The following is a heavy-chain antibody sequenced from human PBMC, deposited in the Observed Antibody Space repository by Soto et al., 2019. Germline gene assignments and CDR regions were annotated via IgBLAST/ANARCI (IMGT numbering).Heavy chain of an antibody. CDR3: ARDFFGIDGYSYYYYYGMDV. CDR1: GGTFSSYA. Sequence: QVQLVQSGAEVKKPGSSVKVSCKASGGTFSSYAISWVRQAPGQGLEWMGGIIPIFGTANYAQKFQGRVTITADKSTSTAYMELSSLRSEDTAVYYCARDFFGIDGYSYYYYYGMDVWGQGTTVTVSS. J-gene: IGHJ6*02. D-gene: IGHD5-12*01. V-gene: IGHV1-69*06. CDR2: IIPIFGTA.